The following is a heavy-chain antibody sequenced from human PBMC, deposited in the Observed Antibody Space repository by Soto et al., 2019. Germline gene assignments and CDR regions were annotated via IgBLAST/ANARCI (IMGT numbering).Heavy chain of an antibody. V-gene: IGHV2-5*02. J-gene: IGHJ5*02. CDR2: IYWDDDK. D-gene: IGHD2-2*01. CDR1: GFSLSTSGVG. Sequence: QITLEESGPTLVKPTQTLTLTCTFSGFSLSTSGVGVGWIRQPPGKALEWLAIIYWDDDKRYSPSLKSRLITPKDPSKPPVVVTMTNMDPVDTATYYCARGVRSCSSHSCPNWFDPWGQGTLVTVSS. CDR3: ARGVRSCSSHSCPNWFDP.